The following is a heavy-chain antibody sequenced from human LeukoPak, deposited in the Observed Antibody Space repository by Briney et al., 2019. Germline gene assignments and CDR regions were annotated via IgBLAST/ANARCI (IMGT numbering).Heavy chain of an antibody. J-gene: IGHJ4*02. CDR1: GGSISSGGYY. Sequence: SQTLSLTCTVSGGSISSGGYYWSWIRQHPGKGLEWIGYIYYSGSTYYNPSLKSRVTISVDTSKNQFSLKLSSVTAADTAVYYCARGPTCYDFWSGYYHSYFDYWGQGTLVTVSS. CDR3: ARGPTCYDFWSGYYHSYFDY. CDR2: IYYSGST. V-gene: IGHV4-31*03. D-gene: IGHD3-3*01.